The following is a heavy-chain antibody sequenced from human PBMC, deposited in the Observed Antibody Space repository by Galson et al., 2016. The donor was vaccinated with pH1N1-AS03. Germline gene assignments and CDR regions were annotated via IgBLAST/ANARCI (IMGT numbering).Heavy chain of an antibody. CDR2: IWYDGSNK. CDR1: GFSFSSFG. V-gene: IGHV3-33*01. Sequence: SLRLSCAAPGFSFSSFGMHWVRQAPGKGLEWVAVIWYDGSNKYYADSVKGRFTISRDNTKNTLYLQMNSLRVEDTAVYFCARGRGYGQYYFDCWGQGTLVTVSS. D-gene: IGHD3-10*01. CDR3: ARGRGYGQYYFDC. J-gene: IGHJ4*02.